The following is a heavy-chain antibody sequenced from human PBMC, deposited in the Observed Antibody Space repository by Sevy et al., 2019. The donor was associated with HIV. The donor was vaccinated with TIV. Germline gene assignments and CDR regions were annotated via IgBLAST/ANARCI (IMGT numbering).Heavy chain of an antibody. Sequence: GGSLRLSYAASGFTFSSYGMHWVRQAPGKGLEWVAVIWYDGSNKYYADSVKGRFTISRDNSKNTLYLQMSSLRAEDTAVYFCAREAGYCSGGSCYGVTNYFDYWGQGTLVTVSS. CDR2: IWYDGSNK. CDR3: AREAGYCSGGSCYGVTNYFDY. CDR1: GFTFSSYG. V-gene: IGHV3-33*01. D-gene: IGHD2-15*01. J-gene: IGHJ4*02.